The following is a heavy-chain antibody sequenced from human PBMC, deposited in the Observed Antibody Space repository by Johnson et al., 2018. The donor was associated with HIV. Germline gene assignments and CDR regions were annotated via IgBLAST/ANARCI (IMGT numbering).Heavy chain of an antibody. D-gene: IGHD6-13*01. Sequence: VQLVESGGGVVQPGRSLRLSCAASGFTFSSYAMHWVRQAPGKGLKWVANINEDGSEEYYVDSVEGRLTISRDNAKNSLYLQIDNLRAEDTAVYYCARDGVYSSPWDALDIWGHGTMVTVSS. V-gene: IGHV3-7*05. CDR1: GFTFSSYA. CDR3: ARDGVYSSPWDALDI. CDR2: INEDGSEE. J-gene: IGHJ3*02.